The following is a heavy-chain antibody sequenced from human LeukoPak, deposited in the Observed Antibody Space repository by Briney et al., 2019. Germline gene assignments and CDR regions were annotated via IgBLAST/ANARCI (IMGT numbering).Heavy chain of an antibody. V-gene: IGHV4-59*08. CDR1: GGSISSYY. CDR2: IYYSGST. D-gene: IGHD6-13*01. Sequence: SETLSLTCTVSGGSISSYYWSWIWQPPGKGLEWIGYIYYSGSTNYNPSLKSRVTISVDTSKNQFSLKLSSVTAADTAVYYCARLRPGSSWDSSVDYWGQGTLVTVSS. J-gene: IGHJ4*02. CDR3: ARLRPGSSWDSSVDY.